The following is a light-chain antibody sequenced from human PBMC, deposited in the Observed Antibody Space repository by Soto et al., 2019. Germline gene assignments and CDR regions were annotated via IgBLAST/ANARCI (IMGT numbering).Light chain of an antibody. V-gene: IGKV1-39*01. J-gene: IGKJ2*01. CDR3: QQSYTFPYN. Sequence: DIQMTQSPSSLSAPVGDRVTITCRASQSIATYFNWYQQKPGKAPRLLIYGTSSLQSGVPSRFSGSGSGTDFTLSISSLQPEDFATYYCQQSYTFPYNFGQGNKLEMK. CDR2: GTS. CDR1: QSIATY.